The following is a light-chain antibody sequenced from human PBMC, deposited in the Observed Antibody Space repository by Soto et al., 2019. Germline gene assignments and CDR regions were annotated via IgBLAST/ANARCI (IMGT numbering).Light chain of an antibody. V-gene: IGLV2-23*01. Sequence: QSALTQPASVSGSPGQSITISCTGSSRDVGNYKLVSWYQQHPDKAPKLMIYEGSKRPSGVSNRFSGSNSGNTASLTISGLQAADEADYYCCSSATTSPFYVFGTGTKLTVL. CDR1: SRDVGNYKL. CDR3: CSSATTSPFYV. CDR2: EGS. J-gene: IGLJ1*01.